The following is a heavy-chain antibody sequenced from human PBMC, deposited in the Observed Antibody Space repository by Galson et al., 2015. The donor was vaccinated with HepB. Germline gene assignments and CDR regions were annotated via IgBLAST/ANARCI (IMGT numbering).Heavy chain of an antibody. J-gene: IGHJ4*02. D-gene: IGHD2-15*01. CDR3: ARGHRSGGSRYSFAYYFDY. V-gene: IGHV1-69*02. Sequence: SVKVSCKASGGTFSSYTISWVRQAPGQGLEWMGRIIPILGIANYAQKFQGRVTITADKSTSTAYMELSSLRSEDTAVYYCARGHRSGGSRYSFAYYFDYWGQGTLVTVSS. CDR1: GGTFSSYT. CDR2: IIPILGIA.